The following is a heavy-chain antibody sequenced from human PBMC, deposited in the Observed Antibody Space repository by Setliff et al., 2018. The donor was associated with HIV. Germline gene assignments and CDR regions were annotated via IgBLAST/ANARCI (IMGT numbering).Heavy chain of an antibody. V-gene: IGHV1-8*02. D-gene: IGHD3-22*01. CDR3: ARAFCGSSCSGVYYFDT. Sequence: ASVKVSCKTSGYNFNNYDINWVRQAPGQGLEWVGWMNPNSGNTGFAQKFQGRLTMTRNTSINTAYMELRRLTSEDTAIYYCARAFCGSSCSGVYYFDTWGQGTLVTVSS. J-gene: IGHJ4*02. CDR2: MNPNSGNT. CDR1: GYNFNNYD.